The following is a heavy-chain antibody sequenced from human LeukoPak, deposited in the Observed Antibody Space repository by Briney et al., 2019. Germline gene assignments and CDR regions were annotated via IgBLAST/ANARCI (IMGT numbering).Heavy chain of an antibody. Sequence: PSVTLSLTSTVSGATLNNYYWNWVRQPPGQELEWIGKVDYSGSTNYNPSLKSRVTISIGTSKIQSALKLSSVTAADTAVYYCAVNDYVGWFDPWGQGTLVTVSS. CDR2: VDYSGST. D-gene: IGHD4-17*01. CDR3: AVNDYVGWFDP. CDR1: GATLNNYY. J-gene: IGHJ5*02. V-gene: IGHV4-59*01.